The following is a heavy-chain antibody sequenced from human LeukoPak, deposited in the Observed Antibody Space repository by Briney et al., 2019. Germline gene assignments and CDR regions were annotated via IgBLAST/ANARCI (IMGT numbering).Heavy chain of an antibody. Sequence: KTSEPLSLTCTVSGGSISSYYWSWIRQPAGKGLEWIGRIYTSGSTNYNPSLKSRVTMSVDTSKNQFSLKLSSVTAADTAVYYCARDLGFSNYARNWFDPWGQGTLVTVSS. J-gene: IGHJ5*02. V-gene: IGHV4-4*07. CDR3: ARDLGFSNYARNWFDP. D-gene: IGHD4-11*01. CDR2: IYTSGST. CDR1: GGSISSYY.